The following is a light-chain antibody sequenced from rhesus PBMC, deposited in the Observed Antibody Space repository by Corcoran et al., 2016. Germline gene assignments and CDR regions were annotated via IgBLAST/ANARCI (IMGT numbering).Light chain of an antibody. CDR1: QSVSSY. CDR3: QETSNLSLT. V-gene: IGKV3-31*02. CDR2: GAS. J-gene: IGKJ3*01. Sequence: EIVMTQSPATLSLSPGETATISCRTSQSVSSYVAWYQQKPGQAPRLLIYGASSRATGIPDRVSGSGSGTDFTLTISSLEPEDFAVYYCQETSNLSLTFGPGTKLDIK.